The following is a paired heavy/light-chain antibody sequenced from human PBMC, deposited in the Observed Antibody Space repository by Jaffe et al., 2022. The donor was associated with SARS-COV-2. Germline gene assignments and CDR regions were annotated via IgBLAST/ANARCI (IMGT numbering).Heavy chain of an antibody. CDR3: AKSPLFGVVITMYDEGGYYFDY. CDR2: ISGSGGST. J-gene: IGHJ4*02. D-gene: IGHD3-3*01. CDR1: GFTFSSYA. V-gene: IGHV3-23*01. Sequence: EVQLLESGGGLVQPGGSLRLSCAASGFTFSSYAMSWVRQAPGKGLEWVSAISGSGGSTYYADSVKGRFTISRDNSKNTLYLQMNSLRAEDTAVYYCAKSPLFGVVITMYDEGGYYFDYWGQGTLVTVSS.
Light chain of an antibody. CDR1: QSVSSSY. CDR3: QQYGSSPRVT. Sequence: EIVLTQSPGTLSLSPGERATLSCRASQSVSSSYLAWYQQKPGQAPRLLIYGASSRATGIPDRFSGSGSGTDFTLTISRLEPEDFAVYYCQQYGSSPRVTFGGGTKVEIK. J-gene: IGKJ4*01. V-gene: IGKV3-20*01. CDR2: GAS.